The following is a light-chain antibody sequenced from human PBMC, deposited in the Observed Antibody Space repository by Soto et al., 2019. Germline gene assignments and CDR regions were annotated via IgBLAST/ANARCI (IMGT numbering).Light chain of an antibody. CDR3: QQRSSGYS. V-gene: IGKV3-11*01. J-gene: IGKJ2*01. Sequence: IVLTQSPATLSLSPGERATLSCWASESISAYWAWYQQKGGQAPRVLVYDAVYRAKGLPARCSGSGFGTNFTLTITSVEPEDAAVYYCQQRSSGYSFGPGTKLKIK. CDR1: ESISAY. CDR2: DAV.